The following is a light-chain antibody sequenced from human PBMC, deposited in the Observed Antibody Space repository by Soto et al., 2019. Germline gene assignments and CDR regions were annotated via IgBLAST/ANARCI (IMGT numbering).Light chain of an antibody. V-gene: IGKV3-20*01. J-gene: IGKJ2*01. CDR2: VSS. Sequence: EVVLTQSPGTLSLSPGERATLSCRASQSVTNNYLAWYQQRPGQAPRLLIFVSSDRATGIPDRFSGSGSGTDFNLTISRLEPEDFAVYYCHQYGSSPPYTFGQGTKLEIK. CDR3: HQYGSSPPYT. CDR1: QSVTNNY.